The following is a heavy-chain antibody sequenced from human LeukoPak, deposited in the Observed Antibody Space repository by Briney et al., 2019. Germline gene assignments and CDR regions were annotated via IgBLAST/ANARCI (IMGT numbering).Heavy chain of an antibody. CDR3: AKEGVAGVVPWLDAFDI. Sequence: PGGSLRLSCAASGFTFSSYGMHWVRQAPGKGLEWVAFIRYDGSNKYYADSVKGRFTISRDNSKNTLYLQMNSLRAEDTAVYYCAKEGVAGVVPWLDAFDIWGQGTMVTVSS. CDR1: GFTFSSYG. CDR2: IRYDGSNK. J-gene: IGHJ3*02. V-gene: IGHV3-30*02. D-gene: IGHD1-26*01.